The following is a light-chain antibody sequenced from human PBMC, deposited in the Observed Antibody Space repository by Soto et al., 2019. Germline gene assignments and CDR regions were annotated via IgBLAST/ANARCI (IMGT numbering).Light chain of an antibody. CDR1: SSDVGGYNF. Sequence: QSVLTQPASVSGSPGQSITISCTGTSSDVGGYNFVSWYQQHPGIAPKLMIYDVSNRPSGVSNRFYGSKSGNTASLTISGLQAEDEAEYYCSAYSSSSTLYVFGTGTKLTVL. CDR3: SAYSSSSTLYV. J-gene: IGLJ1*01. CDR2: DVS. V-gene: IGLV2-14*03.